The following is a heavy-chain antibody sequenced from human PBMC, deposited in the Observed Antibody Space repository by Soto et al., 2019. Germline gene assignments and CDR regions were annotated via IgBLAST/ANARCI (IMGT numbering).Heavy chain of an antibody. D-gene: IGHD6-19*01. J-gene: IGHJ4*02. CDR2: IYYSGST. V-gene: IGHV4-59*01. CDR1: GGSISSYY. CDR3: AREGYSSGWYEY. Sequence: PSETLSLTCTVAGGSISSYYWSWIRQPPGKGLEWIGYIYYSGSTNYNPSLKSRVTISVDTPKNQFSLKLSSVTAADTAVYSCAREGYSSGWYEYWGQGTLVTVSS.